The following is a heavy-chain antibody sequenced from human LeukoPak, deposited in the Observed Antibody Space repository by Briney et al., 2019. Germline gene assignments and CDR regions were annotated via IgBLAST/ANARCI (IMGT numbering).Heavy chain of an antibody. CDR2: INPNNGGT. V-gene: IGHV1-2*02. CDR3: ASWSLAAAGTGYFQH. D-gene: IGHD6-13*01. CDR1: GYTFTGYY. Sequence: ASVKVSCKASGYTFTGYYMHWVRQAPGQGLEWMGWINPNNGGTNYAQRFQGRVTMTRDTSISTAYMELSRLRSDDTAVYYCASWSLAAAGTGYFQHWGQGTLVTVSS. J-gene: IGHJ1*01.